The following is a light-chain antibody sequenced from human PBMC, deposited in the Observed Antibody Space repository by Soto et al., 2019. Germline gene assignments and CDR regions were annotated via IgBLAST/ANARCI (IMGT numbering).Light chain of an antibody. V-gene: IGKV3-15*01. CDR3: QQYNNWPALT. CDR1: QSVRSN. CDR2: GAS. J-gene: IGKJ4*01. Sequence: EIVLTQFPATLSVSPGERATLSCRASQSVRSNLAWYQKKPGQAPSLLIYGASTRATGIPARFSGSGSGTDFTLTISSLQSEDFAVYYCQQYNNWPALTFGGGTKVEIK.